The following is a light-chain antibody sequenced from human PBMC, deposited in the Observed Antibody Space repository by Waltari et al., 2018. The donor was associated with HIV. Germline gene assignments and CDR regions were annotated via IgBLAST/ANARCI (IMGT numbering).Light chain of an antibody. Sequence: DIVMTQSPDSLAVSLGERATINCKSSQSVLYSSNNNNYLAWYQQKPGQPPKLLIYWSTTRESGVPDRFSGSWSGTDFTLTISSLQAEDVAVYYCQQYYSTPTFGQGTKLEIK. J-gene: IGKJ2*01. CDR2: WST. CDR1: QSVLYSSNNNNY. CDR3: QQYYSTPT. V-gene: IGKV4-1*01.